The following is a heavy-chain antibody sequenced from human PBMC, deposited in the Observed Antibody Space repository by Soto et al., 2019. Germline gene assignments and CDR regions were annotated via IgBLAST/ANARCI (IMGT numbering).Heavy chain of an antibody. D-gene: IGHD3-10*01. Sequence: GASVKVSCKASGGTFSSYAISWVRQAPGQGLEWMGGIIPIFGTANYAQKFQGRVTITADESTSTAYMELSSLRSEDTAVYYCARVPTMGEYYYYYYGMDVWGQGTTVTVSS. V-gene: IGHV1-69*13. CDR2: IIPIFGTA. J-gene: IGHJ6*02. CDR3: ARVPTMGEYYYYYYGMDV. CDR1: GGTFSSYA.